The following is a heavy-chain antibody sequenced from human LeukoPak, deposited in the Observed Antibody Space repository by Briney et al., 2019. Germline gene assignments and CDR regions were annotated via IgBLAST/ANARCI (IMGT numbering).Heavy chain of an antibody. J-gene: IGHJ4*02. V-gene: IGHV5-51*01. CDR2: IYPGDSDT. CDR3: TRHWGSGHQADY. CDR1: GYSFTNYW. D-gene: IGHD3-10*01. Sequence: NPGESLKISCKGSGYSFTNYWIGWVRPMPGQGLEWMGIIYPGDSDTRYSPSFQGQVTISPDKSISTAYLQWSILKASDTAMYYCTRHWGSGHQADYWGQGTLVIVSS.